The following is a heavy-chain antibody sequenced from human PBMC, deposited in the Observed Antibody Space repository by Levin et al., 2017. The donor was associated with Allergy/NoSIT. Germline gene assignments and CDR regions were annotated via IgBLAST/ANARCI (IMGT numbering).Heavy chain of an antibody. J-gene: IGHJ6*02. CDR2: IYYSGST. D-gene: IGHD6-13*01. Sequence: SCTVSGGSISSSSYYWGWIRQPPGKGLEWIGSIYYSGSTYYNPSLKSRVTISVDTSKNQFSLKLSSVTAADTAVYYCARQHHRIAAAGIPYYYYGMDVWGQGTTVTVSS. V-gene: IGHV4-39*01. CDR3: ARQHHRIAAAGIPYYYYGMDV. CDR1: GGSISSSSYY.